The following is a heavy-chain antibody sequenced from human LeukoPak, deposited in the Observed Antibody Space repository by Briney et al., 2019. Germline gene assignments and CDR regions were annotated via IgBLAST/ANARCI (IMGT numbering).Heavy chain of an antibody. CDR1: GGSVSSYY. Sequence: PSETLSLTCTVSGGSVSSYYWSWIRQPPGKGLEWIGYIYYSGTTNYNPSLKSRVTISVDTSKNQFSLKLSSVTAADTAVYYCARVENDSSGYYYPPLPVYFQHWGQGTLVTVSS. CDR2: IYYSGTT. V-gene: IGHV4-59*02. D-gene: IGHD3-22*01. J-gene: IGHJ1*01. CDR3: ARVENDSSGYYYPPLPVYFQH.